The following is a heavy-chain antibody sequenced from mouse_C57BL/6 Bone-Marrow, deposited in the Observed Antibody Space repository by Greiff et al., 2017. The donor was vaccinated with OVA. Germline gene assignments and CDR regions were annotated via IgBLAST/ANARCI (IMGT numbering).Heavy chain of an antibody. D-gene: IGHD2-2*01. Sequence: QVQLQQSGAELVKPGASVKLSCKASGYTFTSYWMHWVKQRPGQGLEWIGMIHPNSGSTNYNEKFKSKATLTVDKSSSTAYMQLSSLTSEDSAVYYCARRGVWLRRQFAYWGQGTLVTVSA. V-gene: IGHV1-64*01. CDR1: GYTFTSYW. CDR2: IHPNSGST. J-gene: IGHJ3*01. CDR3: ARRGVWLRRQFAY.